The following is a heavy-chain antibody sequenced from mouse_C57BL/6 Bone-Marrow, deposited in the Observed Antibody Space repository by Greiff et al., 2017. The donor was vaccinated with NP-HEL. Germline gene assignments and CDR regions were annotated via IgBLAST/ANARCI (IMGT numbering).Heavy chain of an antibody. J-gene: IGHJ3*01. D-gene: IGHD2-3*01. CDR1: GYTFTSYW. V-gene: IGHV1-50*01. CDR3: ARGEDGYYPWFAY. Sequence: QVQLQQPGAELVKPGASVKLSCKASGYTFTSYWMQWVKQRPGQGLEWIGEIDPSDSYTNYNQKFKGKATLTVDTSSSTAYMQLSSRTSEDSAVYDCARGEDGYYPWFAYWGQGTLVTVSA. CDR2: IDPSDSYT.